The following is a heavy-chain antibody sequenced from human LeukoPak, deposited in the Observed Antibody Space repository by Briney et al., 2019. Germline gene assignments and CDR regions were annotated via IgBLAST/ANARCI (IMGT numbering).Heavy chain of an antibody. J-gene: IGHJ6*03. V-gene: IGHV4-39*01. CDR3: ARISRPADRTVGPYYVNV. CDR2: ISYSGTT. Sequence: PSETLSLTCTVSGGSISSGSYYWGWIRQPPGKGLEWIASISYSGTTYYNPSLKSRVTISVDTSKNQFSLKLTSVTAADTAVYYCARISRPADRTVGPYYVNVWGKGATVTVSS. D-gene: IGHD1-26*01. CDR1: GGSISSGSYY.